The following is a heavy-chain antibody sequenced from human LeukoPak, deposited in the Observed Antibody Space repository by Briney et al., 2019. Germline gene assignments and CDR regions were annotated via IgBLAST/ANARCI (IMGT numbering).Heavy chain of an antibody. CDR2: IYHSGST. CDR3: ARGGAYYYDSSGYMFDY. V-gene: IGHV4-30-2*01. Sequence: SETLSLTCAGSGGSISSGGYSWSWIRQPPETGLEWIGYIYHSGSTYYNPSLKSRVTISVDRSKNQFSLKLSSVTAADTAVYYCARGGAYYYDSSGYMFDYWGQGTLVTVSS. J-gene: IGHJ4*02. CDR1: GGSISSGGYS. D-gene: IGHD3-22*01.